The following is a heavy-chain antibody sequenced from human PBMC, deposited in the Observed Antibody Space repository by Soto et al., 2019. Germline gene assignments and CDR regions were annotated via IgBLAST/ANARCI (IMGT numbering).Heavy chain of an antibody. J-gene: IGHJ4*02. CDR3: AREGLWFGELLPSD. D-gene: IGHD3-10*01. CDR1: GGTFSSYT. Sequence: QVQLVQSGAEVKKPGSSVKVSCKASGGTFSSYTISWVRQAPGQGLEWMGRIIPILGIANYAQKFQGRVTITADKSTSTAYMELSSLRSEDTAVCYCAREGLWFGELLPSDWGQGTLVTVSS. CDR2: IIPILGIA. V-gene: IGHV1-69*08.